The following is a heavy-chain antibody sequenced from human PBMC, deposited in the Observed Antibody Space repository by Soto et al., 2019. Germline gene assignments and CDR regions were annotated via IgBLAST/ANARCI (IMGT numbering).Heavy chain of an antibody. J-gene: IGHJ2*01. CDR3: ARDPRRYDGWYFDL. D-gene: IGHD1-1*01. CDR1: GFTFSSYS. Sequence: EVQLVESGGGLVQPGGSLRLSCAASGFTFSSYSMNWVRQAPGKGLEWVSYISSSSSTIYYADSVKGRFTISRDNAKNSLYLQMTSLRAEDTAVYYCARDPRRYDGWYFDLWGRGTLVTVSS. CDR2: ISSSSSTI. V-gene: IGHV3-48*01.